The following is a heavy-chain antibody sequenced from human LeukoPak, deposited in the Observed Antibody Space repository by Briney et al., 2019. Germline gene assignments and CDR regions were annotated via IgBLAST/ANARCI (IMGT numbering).Heavy chain of an antibody. J-gene: IGHJ4*02. CDR2: IRSDGSSE. CDR1: GFTFSTYG. CDR3: ARYCSGGTCYVGLI. V-gene: IGHV3-33*01. Sequence: GGSLRLSCAASGFTFSTYGTHWVRQAPGKGLEWVAVIRSDGSSEYYADSVKGRFIISRDNSKNTLYLQMNSLRAEDTAVHYCARYCSGGTCYVGLIWGQGTLVTVSS. D-gene: IGHD2-15*01.